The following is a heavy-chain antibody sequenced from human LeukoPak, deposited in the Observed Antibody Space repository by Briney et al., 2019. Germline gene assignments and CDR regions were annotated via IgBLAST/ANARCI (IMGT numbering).Heavy chain of an antibody. CDR3: ARGYSSGWYYFDY. Sequence: SETLSLTRTVSGGSISSYYWSWLRQPPGKGLEWIGYIYYSGSTNYNPSLKSRVTISVDTSKNQFSLKLSSVTAADTAVYYCARGYSSGWYYFDYWGQGTLVTVSS. J-gene: IGHJ4*02. CDR2: IYYSGST. CDR1: GGSISSYY. V-gene: IGHV4-59*01. D-gene: IGHD6-19*01.